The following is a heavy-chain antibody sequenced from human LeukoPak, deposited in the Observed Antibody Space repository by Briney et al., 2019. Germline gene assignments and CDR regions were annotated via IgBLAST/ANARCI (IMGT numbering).Heavy chain of an antibody. J-gene: IGHJ5*02. CDR1: GGSISSYY. D-gene: IGHD3-22*01. CDR2: IYYSGST. CDR3: GRQYYYDSSGYPWFVP. V-gene: IGHV4-59*01. Sequence: SETLSLTCTVSGGSISSYYWSWIRQPPGKGLEWIGYIYYSGSTNYNPSLKSRVTISVDTSKNQFSLKLSSVTAADTDVYYCGRQYYYDSSGYPWFVPWGRGTLLTVCS.